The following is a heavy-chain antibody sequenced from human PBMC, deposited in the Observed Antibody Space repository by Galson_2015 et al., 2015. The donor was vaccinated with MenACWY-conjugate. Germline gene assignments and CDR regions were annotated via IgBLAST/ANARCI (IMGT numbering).Heavy chain of an antibody. CDR3: AKGSAMVRGVIMPPYYYGMDV. V-gene: IGHV3-23*01. J-gene: IGHJ6*02. Sequence: SLRLSCAASGYTFSSYAMSWVRQAPGKGLEWVSAISGSGGSTYYADSVKGRFTISRDNSKNTLYLQMNSLRAEDTAVYYCAKGSAMVRGVIMPPYYYGMDVWGQGTTVTVSS. CDR2: ISGSGGST. D-gene: IGHD3-10*01. CDR1: GYTFSSYA.